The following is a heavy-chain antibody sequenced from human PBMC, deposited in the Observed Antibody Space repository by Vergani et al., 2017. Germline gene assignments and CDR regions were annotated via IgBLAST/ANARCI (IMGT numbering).Heavy chain of an antibody. Sequence: QVQLVESGGGVVQPGRSLRLSCAASGFTFSSYAMHWVRQAPGKGLEWVAVIWYDGSNKYYADSVKGRFTISRDNSKNTLYLQMNSLRAEDTAVYYCAKGGYSSGWSYYYYYYGMDVWGQGTTVTVSS. CDR3: AKGGYSSGWSYYYYYYGMDV. J-gene: IGHJ6*02. CDR2: IWYDGSNK. CDR1: GFTFSSYA. V-gene: IGHV3-30*07. D-gene: IGHD6-19*01.